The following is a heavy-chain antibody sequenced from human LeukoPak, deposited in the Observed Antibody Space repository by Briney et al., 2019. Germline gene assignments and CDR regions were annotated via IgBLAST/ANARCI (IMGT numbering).Heavy chain of an antibody. D-gene: IGHD6-13*01. V-gene: IGHV4-59*01. CDR1: GGSISSCY. Sequence: PSETLSLTCTVSGGSISSCYWSWIRQPPGKGLEWIGYIYYSGSTNYNPSLKSRVTISVDTSKNQFSLKLSSVTAADTAVYYCARHRLSSFDAFDIWGQGTMVTVSS. CDR3: ARHRLSSFDAFDI. CDR2: IYYSGST. J-gene: IGHJ3*02.